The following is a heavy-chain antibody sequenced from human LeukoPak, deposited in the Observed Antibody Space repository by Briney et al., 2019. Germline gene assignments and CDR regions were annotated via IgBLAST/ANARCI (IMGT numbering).Heavy chain of an antibody. CDR3: ARDPQDIVVVPAAVNAEYFQH. Sequence: AASVKVSCKASGYTFTSYGISWVRQAPGQGLEWMGWTSAYNGNTNYAQKLQGRVTMTTDTSTSTAYMELRSLRSDDTAVYYCARDPQDIVVVPAAVNAEYFQHWGQGTLVTVSS. V-gene: IGHV1-18*01. CDR2: TSAYNGNT. CDR1: GYTFTSYG. J-gene: IGHJ1*01. D-gene: IGHD2-2*01.